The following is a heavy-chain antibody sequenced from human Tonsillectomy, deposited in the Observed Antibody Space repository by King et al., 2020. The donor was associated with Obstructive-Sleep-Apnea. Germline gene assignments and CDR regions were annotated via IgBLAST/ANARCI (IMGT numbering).Heavy chain of an antibody. D-gene: IGHD2-2*01. Sequence: VQLVESGGDLIQPGGSLRLSCAASGFTFNACSMNWVRQAPGKGLEWVSYISSDGSNMYYADSVKGRFIISRDNAKNSLYLQMSSLRAEDTAVYYCARDPAWDYWGQGTLVTVSS. CDR2: ISSDGSNM. J-gene: IGHJ4*02. CDR1: GFTFNACS. V-gene: IGHV3-48*04. CDR3: ARDPAWDY.